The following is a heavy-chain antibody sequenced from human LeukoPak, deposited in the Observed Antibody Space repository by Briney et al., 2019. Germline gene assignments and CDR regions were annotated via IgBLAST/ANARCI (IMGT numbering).Heavy chain of an antibody. V-gene: IGHV3-73*01. J-gene: IGHJ4*02. CDR3: TSGPFSYYYDSSGYYYNIDY. D-gene: IGHD3-22*01. CDR2: IRSKANSYAT. Sequence: GGSLRLSCAASGFTFSGSAVHWVRQASGKGLEWVGRIRSKANSYATAYAASVKGRFTISRDDSKNTAYLQMNSLKTEDTAVYYCTSGPFSYYYDSSGYYYNIDYWGQGTLVTVSS. CDR1: GFTFSGSA.